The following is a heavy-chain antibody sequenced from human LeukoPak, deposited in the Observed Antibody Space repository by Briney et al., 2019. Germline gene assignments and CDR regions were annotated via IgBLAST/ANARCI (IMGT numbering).Heavy chain of an antibody. CDR1: GFAFSSYS. J-gene: IGHJ4*02. CDR2: LTRDSNII. D-gene: IGHD7-27*01. Sequence: GVSLRLSCAASGFAFSSYSMNWVRQAPGKGLEWISYLTRDSNIISYADSVKGRFTISRDNAKNSLYLHMNSLRAEDTAVYYCARDLNWAFDYWGQGTLVAVSS. CDR3: ARDLNWAFDY. V-gene: IGHV3-48*01.